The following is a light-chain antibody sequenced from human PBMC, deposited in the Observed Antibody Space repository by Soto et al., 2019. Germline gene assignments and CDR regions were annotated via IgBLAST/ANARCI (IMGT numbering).Light chain of an antibody. J-gene: IGKJ4*01. CDR2: NAS. CDR1: QSISSC. CDR3: QKYNSAPLT. V-gene: IGKV1-5*03. Sequence: DIQMTQSPSTLSASVGDRVTITCRASQSISSCLAWYQQKPGKAPNLLIYNASTLESGVPSRFSGSGSGTEFTLTISSLQPDDFATYYCQKYNSAPLTFGGGTKVEIK.